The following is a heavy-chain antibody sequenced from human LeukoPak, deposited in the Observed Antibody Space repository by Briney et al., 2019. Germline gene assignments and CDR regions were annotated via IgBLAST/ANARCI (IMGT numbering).Heavy chain of an antibody. CDR3: ARGIYSGFWSGLRLNYFDY. J-gene: IGHJ4*02. V-gene: IGHV3-53*01. CDR2: IYSGGST. D-gene: IGHD3-3*01. CDR1: GFTVSSNY. Sequence: GGSLRLSCAASGFTVSSNYMSWVRQAPGKGLEWVSVIYSGGSTYYADSVKGRFTISRDNSKDTLYLQMNSLRAEDTAVYYCARGIYSGFWSGLRLNYFDYWGQGTLVTVSS.